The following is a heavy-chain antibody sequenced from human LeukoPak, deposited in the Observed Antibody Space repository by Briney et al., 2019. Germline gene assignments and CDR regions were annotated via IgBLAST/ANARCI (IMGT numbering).Heavy chain of an antibody. CDR2: IIPIFGTA. D-gene: IGHD3-22*01. V-gene: IGHV1-69*13. Sequence: VASVKVSCKASGGTFSSYAISWVRQAPGQGLEWMGGIIPIFGTANYAQKFQGRVTITADESTSTAYMELSSLRSEDTAVYYCARVPLVITNVYYFVYWGQGTLVTVSS. CDR3: ARVPLVITNVYYFVY. CDR1: GGTFSSYA. J-gene: IGHJ4*02.